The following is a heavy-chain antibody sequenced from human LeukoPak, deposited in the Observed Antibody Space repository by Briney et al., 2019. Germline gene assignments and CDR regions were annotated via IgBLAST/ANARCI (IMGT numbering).Heavy chain of an antibody. J-gene: IGHJ6*02. V-gene: IGHV3-23*01. CDR1: GFTFRSYA. CDR3: AKAYGYSSSWTSNYYFYGLDV. Sequence: GGSLRLSCAASGFTFRSYAMSWIRQAPGKGLEWVSAITDSDSGTYYADSVKGRFTISRDNSKNTLYLQMNSLRAEDTAVYYCAKAYGYSSSWTSNYYFYGLDVWGQGTTVTVSS. CDR2: ITDSDSGT. D-gene: IGHD6-13*01.